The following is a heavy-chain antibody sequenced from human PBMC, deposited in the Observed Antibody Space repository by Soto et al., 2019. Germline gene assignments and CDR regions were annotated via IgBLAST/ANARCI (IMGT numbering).Heavy chain of an antibody. V-gene: IGHV3-30*18. D-gene: IGHD3-16*02. Sequence: HPGGSLRLSCAASGFTFSSYGMHWVRQAPGKGLEWVAVISYDGSNKYYADSVKGRFTISRDNSKNTLYLQMNSLRAEDTAVYYCAKDPNTPYDYVWGSYRHKYYFDYWGQGTLVTVSS. CDR2: ISYDGSNK. J-gene: IGHJ4*02. CDR1: GFTFSSYG. CDR3: AKDPNTPYDYVWGSYRHKYYFDY.